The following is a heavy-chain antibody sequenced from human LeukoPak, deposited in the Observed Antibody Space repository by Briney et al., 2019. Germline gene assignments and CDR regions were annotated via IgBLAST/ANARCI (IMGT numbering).Heavy chain of an antibody. CDR3: TRDYQFWNGYLHYYYYYMDV. V-gene: IGHV4-61*02. D-gene: IGHD3-3*01. CDR2: IYTSGST. CDR1: GVSISSGSYY. J-gene: IGHJ6*03. Sequence: RTSETLSLTCTVSGVSISSGSYYWSWIRQPAGKGLEWIGRIYTSGSTNYNPSLKSRATISVDTSKNQFSLKLSSVYAADTAVYYCTRDYQFWNGYLHYYYYYMDVWGKGTTVTVSS.